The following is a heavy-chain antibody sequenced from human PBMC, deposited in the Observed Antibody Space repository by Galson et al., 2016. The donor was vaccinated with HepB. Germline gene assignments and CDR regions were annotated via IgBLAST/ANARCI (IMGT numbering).Heavy chain of an antibody. CDR1: GFIFSDYS. V-gene: IGHV3-21*01. Sequence: SLRLSCAASGFIFSDYSMNWVRQAPGKGLEWVASISSSASYIYYADSVKGRFTISRDNAENSMYLQMNRLRAEGTAVFYCAPSFPPDDAFDIWGQGTMVTVSS. CDR3: APSFPPDDAFDI. CDR2: ISSSASYI. J-gene: IGHJ3*02.